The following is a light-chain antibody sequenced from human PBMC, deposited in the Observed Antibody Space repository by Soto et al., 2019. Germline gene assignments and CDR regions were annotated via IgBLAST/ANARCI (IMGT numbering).Light chain of an antibody. J-gene: IGKJ5*01. CDR3: QQSYSTSIT. CDR1: QSISSY. V-gene: IGKV1-39*01. Sequence: DIQITQSPSSLSASVGDRVTITCRANQSISSYLNWYQQKPGKAPKLLIYAASSLQSGVPSRFSGSGSGTDFTLTISSLQPEDFATYYCQQSYSTSITFGQGTRLEIK. CDR2: AAS.